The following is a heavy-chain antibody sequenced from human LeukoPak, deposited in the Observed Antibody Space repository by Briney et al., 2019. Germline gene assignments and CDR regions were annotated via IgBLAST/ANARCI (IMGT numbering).Heavy chain of an antibody. Sequence: GASVKVSCKASGYTFTSCYMHWVRQAPGQGLEWMGIINPSGGSTSYAQKFQGRVTMTRDTSTSTVYMELSSLKSEDTAVYYCASKYGSGRDYFDYWGQGTLVTVSS. CDR1: GYTFTSCY. V-gene: IGHV1-46*01. J-gene: IGHJ4*02. CDR2: INPSGGST. D-gene: IGHD3-10*01. CDR3: ASKYGSGRDYFDY.